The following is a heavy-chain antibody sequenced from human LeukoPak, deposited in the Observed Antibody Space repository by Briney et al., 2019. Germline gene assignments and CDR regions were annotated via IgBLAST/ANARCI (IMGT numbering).Heavy chain of an antibody. CDR3: TTLTIVVVPAGMMAAALAECAFDI. CDR1: GGTFSSYA. D-gene: IGHD2-2*01. J-gene: IGHJ3*02. V-gene: IGHV1-69*04. CDR2: IIPILGIA. Sequence: SVKVSCKASGGTFSSYAISWVRQAPGQGLEWMGRIIPILGIANYAQKFQGRVTITADKSTSTAYMELSSLRSEDTAVYYCTTLTIVVVPAGMMAAALAECAFDIWGQGTMVTVSS.